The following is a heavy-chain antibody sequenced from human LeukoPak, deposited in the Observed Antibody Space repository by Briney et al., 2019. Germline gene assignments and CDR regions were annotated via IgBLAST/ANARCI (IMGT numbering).Heavy chain of an antibody. CDR2: INEDGSTT. V-gene: IGHV3-74*01. D-gene: IGHD6-6*01. J-gene: IGHJ4*02. Sequence: QPGGSLGLSCAASGFTFSSYWMYWVRQAPGKGLVWVSRINEDGSTTSYADSVKGRFTISRDNTKNTVYLQMNSLRGEDTALYYCARGLGSSSAGTTYWGQGTVVTVSS. CDR1: GFTFSSYW. CDR3: ARGLGSSSAGTTY.